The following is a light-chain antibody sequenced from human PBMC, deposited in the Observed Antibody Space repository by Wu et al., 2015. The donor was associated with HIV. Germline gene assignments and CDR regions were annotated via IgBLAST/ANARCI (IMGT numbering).Light chain of an antibody. CDR3: QQYGSSSYT. V-gene: IGKV3-20*01. CDR2: GAS. CDR1: ESVSGY. Sequence: VLTQSPGTLSLSPGERATLSCSVSESVSGYLAWYQQRPGQPPTLLIYGASYRATGIPDRFSGSGSGTDFTLTISRLEPEDFAVYYCQQYGSSSYTLGQGTKLEIK. J-gene: IGKJ2*01.